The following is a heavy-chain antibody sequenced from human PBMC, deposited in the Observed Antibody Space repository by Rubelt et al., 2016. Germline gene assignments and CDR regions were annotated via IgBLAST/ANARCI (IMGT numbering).Heavy chain of an antibody. D-gene: IGHD3-10*01. J-gene: IGHJ1*01. V-gene: IGHV1-69*01. CDR2: IIPLFGTA. CDR3: ASASGYQNQGSFQH. Sequence: QVQLVQSGAEVKKPGSSVKVSCKASGGTFSSYAISWVRQAPGHGLEWMGGIIPLFGTANDARTFKGGVTISAYESTSPAYMELGGLRSEDTAVKYWASASGYQNQGSFQHWGRGTRVTVSS. CDR1: GGTFSSYA.